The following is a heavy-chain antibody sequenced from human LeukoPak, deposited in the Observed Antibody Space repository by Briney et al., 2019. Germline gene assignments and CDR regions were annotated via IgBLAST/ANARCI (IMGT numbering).Heavy chain of an antibody. CDR3: ARGLPTRGSSWFEP. V-gene: IGHV1-8*01. CDR2: MNPNSGNR. CDR1: GYTFISSD. Sequence: GASVRVSCKASGYTFISSDINWVRQASGQGLEWLGWMNPNSGNRAYAPKFQGRVTMTGDTSTSTAYMELSSLDYDDTAVYYCARGLPTRGSSWFEPWGQGTLVTVSS. D-gene: IGHD3-10*01. J-gene: IGHJ5*02.